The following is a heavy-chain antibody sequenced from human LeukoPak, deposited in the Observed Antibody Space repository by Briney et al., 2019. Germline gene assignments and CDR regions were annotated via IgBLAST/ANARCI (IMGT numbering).Heavy chain of an antibody. V-gene: IGHV3-21*01. CDR2: ISSSSDI. CDR3: ATGYTSGTRIDY. CDR1: GFTFSSYG. J-gene: IGHJ4*02. D-gene: IGHD6-19*01. Sequence: MAGGSLRLSCAASGFTFSSYGMNWVRQAPGKGLEWVSAISSSSDIYYTDSVKGRFTISRDNANNFLYLQVSSLRAEDTAVYYCATGYTSGTRIDYWGQGTLVSVSS.